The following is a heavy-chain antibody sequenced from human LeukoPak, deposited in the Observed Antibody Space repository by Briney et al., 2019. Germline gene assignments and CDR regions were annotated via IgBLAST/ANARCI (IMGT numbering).Heavy chain of an antibody. D-gene: IGHD1-1*01. CDR3: ARHSPLWNY. Sequence: GSRRLSCAASGFTFGTYWMSWVSQAPGKGLEWVASIKQDGSEKYYVDSVKGRFTISRDNAKNSLYLQMNSLRAEDTALYYCARHSPLWNYCGHRDLVSASS. CDR2: IKQDGSEK. J-gene: IGHJ4*01. V-gene: IGHV3-7*04. CDR1: GFTFGTYW.